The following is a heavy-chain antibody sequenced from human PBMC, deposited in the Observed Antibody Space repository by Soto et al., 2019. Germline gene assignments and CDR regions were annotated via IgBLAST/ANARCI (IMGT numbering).Heavy chain of an antibody. CDR1: GITLGSRA. D-gene: IGHD3-10*01. J-gene: IGHJ4*02. CDR2: ITDTGGDT. CDR3: AGGSPVSYPGSRIFDF. Sequence: PGGCLRLSCVAAGITLGSRAMSLVRQAPGEGLEWVSTITDTGGDTKYADSVRGRFTMSRDNSKKTLYLQMDSMRVEASALYYGAGGSPVSYPGSRIFDFWGRGTLVTVSS. V-gene: IGHV3-23*01.